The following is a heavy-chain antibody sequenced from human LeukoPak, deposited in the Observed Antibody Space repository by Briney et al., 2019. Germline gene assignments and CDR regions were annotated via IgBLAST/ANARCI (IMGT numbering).Heavy chain of an antibody. CDR3: ARALVVPAAIGSFDY. J-gene: IGHJ4*02. Sequence: PSETLSLTCAVYGGSFSGYYWSWIRQPPGKGLEWIGEINHSGSTNYNPSLKSRVTISVDTSKNQFSLKLSSVTAADTAVYHCARALVVPAAIGSFDYWGQGTLVTVSS. V-gene: IGHV4-34*01. CDR1: GGSFSGYY. CDR2: INHSGST. D-gene: IGHD2-2*02.